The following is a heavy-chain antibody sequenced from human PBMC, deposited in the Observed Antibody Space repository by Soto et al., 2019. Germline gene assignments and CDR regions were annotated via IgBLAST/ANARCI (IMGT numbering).Heavy chain of an antibody. V-gene: IGHV3-23*01. CDR2: ISGSGGST. J-gene: IGHJ4*02. CDR3: AKVGGWGVLADGFDY. D-gene: IGHD2-15*01. Sequence: EVQLLESGGGLVQPGGSLRLSCAASGFTFSSYAMSWVRQAPGKGLEWVSAISGSGGSTYYADSVKGRFTISRDNSKNTRYLQMKSLRAEDTAVYYCAKVGGWGVLADGFDYWGQGTLVPVSS. CDR1: GFTFSSYA.